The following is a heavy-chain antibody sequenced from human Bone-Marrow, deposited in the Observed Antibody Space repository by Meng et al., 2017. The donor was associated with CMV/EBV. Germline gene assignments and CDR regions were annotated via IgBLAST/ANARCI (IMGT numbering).Heavy chain of an antibody. J-gene: IGHJ4*02. Sequence: GESLKISCAASGFTFSSYAMSWVRQAPGKGLEWVSVIYSGGSSTYYADSVKGRFTISRDNSKNTLYLQMNSLRAEDTAVYYCAKDTITLGAVAATLGYWGQGTLVPVSS. CDR3: AKDTITLGAVAATLGY. CDR1: GFTFSSYA. D-gene: IGHD6-19*01. CDR2: IYSGGSST. V-gene: IGHV3-23*03.